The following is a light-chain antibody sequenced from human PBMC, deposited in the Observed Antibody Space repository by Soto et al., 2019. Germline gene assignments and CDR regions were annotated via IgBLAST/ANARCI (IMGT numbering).Light chain of an antibody. Sequence: EIVLSQSPGTLSLSPGERATLSCRASQSISTSYGAWYQQRPVLAPRLLIHTTSSRATGVPDRFSRSGAGADFSLNNSRLEPEDAGVYYCQQYWSSVTFGRGTKVEI. J-gene: IGKJ4*01. CDR2: TTS. CDR1: QSISTSY. CDR3: QQYWSSVT. V-gene: IGKV3-20*01.